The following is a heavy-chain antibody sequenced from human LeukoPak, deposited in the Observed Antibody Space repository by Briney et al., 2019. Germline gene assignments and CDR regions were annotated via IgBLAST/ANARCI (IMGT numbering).Heavy chain of an antibody. Sequence: GGSLRLSCAASGLTFSGYDMHWVRQAPGKGPEWVAVMSYGGQNERYADSVKGRFTVSGDNPKNMLYLQMNSLSAEDTAVYYCVKLGFGELFDLTWLDPCGQGSLVTVS. CDR2: MSYGGQNE. J-gene: IGHJ5*02. D-gene: IGHD3-10*01. CDR3: VKLGFGELFDLTWLDP. V-gene: IGHV3-30*18. CDR1: GLTFSGYD.